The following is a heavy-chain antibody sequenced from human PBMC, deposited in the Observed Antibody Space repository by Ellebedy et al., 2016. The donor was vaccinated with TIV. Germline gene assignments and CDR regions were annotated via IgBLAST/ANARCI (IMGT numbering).Heavy chain of an antibody. Sequence: AASVKVSCKTSGYTFSNYGITWVRQAPGQGLEWMGWISGYDGNTNYAEKFQGRVTMTTDTSTSTANMELRSLTSDYTAVLYCARVTMVRIAVLYYFDFWGQGTLLTVSS. CDR3: ARVTMVRIAVLYYFDF. CDR2: ISGYDGNT. D-gene: IGHD3-10*01. J-gene: IGHJ4*02. CDR1: GYTFSNYG. V-gene: IGHV1-18*01.